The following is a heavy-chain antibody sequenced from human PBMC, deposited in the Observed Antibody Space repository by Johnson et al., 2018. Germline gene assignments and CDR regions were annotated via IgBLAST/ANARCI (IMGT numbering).Heavy chain of an antibody. CDR3: ARGLSYKTD. V-gene: IGHV1-69*01. CDR1: GGTFKSYA. CDR2: IIPKFDTA. D-gene: IGHD3-16*02. J-gene: IGHJ1*01. Sequence: VQLVESGAEVKKPGSSVKVSCKATGGTFKSYAITWLRQAPGQGLEWMGGIIPKFDTANYAQKFQDRVTITADESTGTAYMELSSLRSEDTAVYYCARGLSYKTDWGQGTLVTVSS.